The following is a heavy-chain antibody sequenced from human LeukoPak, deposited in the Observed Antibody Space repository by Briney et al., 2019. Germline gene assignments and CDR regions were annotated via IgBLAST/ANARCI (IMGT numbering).Heavy chain of an antibody. J-gene: IGHJ4*02. CDR1: GGTFSSYA. Sequence: ASVKVSCKASGGTFSSYAISWVRQAPGQGLEWMGGIIPIFGTANYAQKFQGRVTITADESTSTAYMELSSLRSEDTAVYYCATYGSGSYEFDYSFDYWGQGTLVTVSS. D-gene: IGHD3-10*01. V-gene: IGHV1-69*13. CDR2: IIPIFGTA. CDR3: ATYGSGSYEFDYSFDY.